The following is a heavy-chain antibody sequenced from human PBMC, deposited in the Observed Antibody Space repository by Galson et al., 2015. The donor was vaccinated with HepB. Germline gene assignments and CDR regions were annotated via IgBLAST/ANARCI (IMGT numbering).Heavy chain of an antibody. CDR1: GGSISPGGYY. CDR3: ARTVTVRGHHFDY. Sequence: TLSLTCTISGGSISPGGYYWSWIRQRPGKGLEWIGYTHHSGSTFYNPSLESRVRISVDTSKIQFSLRLNSVTAADTAGYYCARTVTVRGHHFDYWGQGTLVTVSS. D-gene: IGHD4-17*01. J-gene: IGHJ4*02. V-gene: IGHV4-31*03. CDR2: THHSGST.